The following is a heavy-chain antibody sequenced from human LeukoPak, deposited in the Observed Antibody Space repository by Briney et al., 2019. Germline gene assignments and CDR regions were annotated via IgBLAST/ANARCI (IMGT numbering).Heavy chain of an antibody. J-gene: IGHJ4*02. D-gene: IGHD6-19*01. CDR1: GYTFTSHY. CDR3: GRQGGYSSAIGMGY. Sequence: ASVTVSCKASGYTFTSHYMYWVRQAPGQGLEWMGVINPSGGSTTYAQKFQGRVTVNRDTSTRTVYMELRSVRSDDTAVYYCGRQGGYSSAIGMGYWGQGTLVTVSS. V-gene: IGHV1-46*01. CDR2: INPSGGST.